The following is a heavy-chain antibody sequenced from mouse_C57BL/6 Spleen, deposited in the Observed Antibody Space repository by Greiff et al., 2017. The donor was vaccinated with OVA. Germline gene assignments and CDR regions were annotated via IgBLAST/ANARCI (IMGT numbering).Heavy chain of an antibody. CDR3: ARGYNGRMDY. J-gene: IGHJ4*01. V-gene: IGHV1-69*01. CDR2: IDPSDSYT. D-gene: IGHD1-1*01. Sequence: QVQLQQPGAELVMPGASVKLSCKASGYTFTSYWMHWVKQRPGQGLEWIGEIDPSDSYTNYNQKFKGKTTLTVDNSSSTAYMQLSSLTSEDSSVYYCARGYNGRMDYWGQGTSVTVSS. CDR1: GYTFTSYW.